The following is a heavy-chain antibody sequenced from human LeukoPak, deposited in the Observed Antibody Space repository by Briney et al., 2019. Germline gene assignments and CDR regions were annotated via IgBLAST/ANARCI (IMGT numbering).Heavy chain of an antibody. V-gene: IGHV3-30*14. CDR3: ARTNKKGGFDY. CDR2: ISYDGSNK. Sequence: PGGSLRLSCAASGFTFSSYAMHWVRRAPGKGLEWVAVISYDGSNKYYADSVKGRFTISRDNSKNTLYLQMNSLRAEDTAVYYCARTNKKGGFDYWGQGTLVTVSS. J-gene: IGHJ4*02. CDR1: GFTFSSYA.